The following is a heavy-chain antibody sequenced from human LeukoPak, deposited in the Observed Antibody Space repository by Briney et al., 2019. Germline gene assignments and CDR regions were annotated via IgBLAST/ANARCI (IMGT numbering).Heavy chain of an antibody. CDR1: GYTFTSYG. D-gene: IGHD4-23*01. J-gene: IGHJ4*02. CDR2: ISAYNGNT. V-gene: IGHV1-18*01. CDR3: ARAAFPVGVVTPLH. Sequence: GASVKVSCKASGYTFTSYGISWVRQAPGQGLEWMGWISAYNGNTNYAQKLQGRVTMTTDTSTSTAYMELRSLRSDDTAVYYCARAAFPVGVVTPLHWGQGTLVTVSS.